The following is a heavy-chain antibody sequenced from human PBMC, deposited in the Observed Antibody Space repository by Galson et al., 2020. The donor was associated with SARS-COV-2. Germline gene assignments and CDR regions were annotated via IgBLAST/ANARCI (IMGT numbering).Heavy chain of an antibody. Sequence: SETLSLTCNVSGGSISNYFWTWIRQPAGKGLQWIGRIHVSGNTNYNPSLNSRLTMSLDTSKNQFSLKLSSLSAADTALYYCAREGSGSRPLDYWGQGTLVTGSS. CDR2: IHVSGNT. D-gene: IGHD1-26*01. CDR1: GGSISNYF. CDR3: AREGSGSRPLDY. J-gene: IGHJ4*02. V-gene: IGHV4-4*07.